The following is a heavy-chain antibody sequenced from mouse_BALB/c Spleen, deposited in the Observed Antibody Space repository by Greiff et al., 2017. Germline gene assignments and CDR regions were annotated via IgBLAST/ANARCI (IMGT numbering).Heavy chain of an antibody. D-gene: IGHD2-1*01. CDR1: GFSLTGYG. V-gene: IGHV2-6-7*01. Sequence: VQLVESGPGLVAPSQSLSITCTVSGFSLTGYGVNWVRQPPGKGLEWLGMIWGDGSTDYNSALKSRLSISKDNSKSQVFLKMNSLQTDDTARYYCARRYGNSYYAMDYWGQGTSVTVSS. CDR3: ARRYGNSYYAMDY. CDR2: IWGDGST. J-gene: IGHJ4*01.